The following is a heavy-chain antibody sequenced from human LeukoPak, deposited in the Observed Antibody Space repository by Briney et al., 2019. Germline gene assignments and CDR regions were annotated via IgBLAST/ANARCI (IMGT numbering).Heavy chain of an antibody. V-gene: IGHV1-46*01. CDR3: TRSDYGGDSPIFGY. Sequence: ASVKVSCKASGYTFTSYYMHRVRQAPGQGLEWMGIINPSGGSTSYAQRFQGRLTMTRDTSTSTVYMELSSLRSDDTAVYYCTRSDYGGDSPIFGYWGQGTLVTVSS. CDR2: INPSGGST. D-gene: IGHD4-23*01. CDR1: GYTFTSYY. J-gene: IGHJ4*02.